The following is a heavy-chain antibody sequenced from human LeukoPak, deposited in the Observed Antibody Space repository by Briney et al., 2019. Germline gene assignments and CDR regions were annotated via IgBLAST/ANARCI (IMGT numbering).Heavy chain of an antibody. CDR1: GGSISSYY. Sequence: SETLSLTCTVSGGSISSYYWSWIRQPPGKGLEWIGYIYYSGSTNYNPSLKSRVTISVDTSKNQFSLKLSSVTAADTAVYYCAREDIGIAAADYWGQGTLVTVSS. CDR2: IYYSGST. CDR3: AREDIGIAAADY. D-gene: IGHD6-13*01. V-gene: IGHV4-59*12. J-gene: IGHJ4*02.